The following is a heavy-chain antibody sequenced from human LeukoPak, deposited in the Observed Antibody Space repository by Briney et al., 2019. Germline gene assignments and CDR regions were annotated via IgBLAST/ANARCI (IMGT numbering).Heavy chain of an antibody. V-gene: IGHV4-34*01. CDR2: ISPSGNT. D-gene: IGHD4-11*01. CDR3: ARRVRSADYRLDY. Sequence: PGGSLRLSCAASGFTFSTYSMNWVRQAPGKSLEWVGEISPSGNTQYNPSLKSRVTISLDASKSQFYLKLNSVTAADTAVYYCARRVRSADYRLDYWGQGTLVTVSS. J-gene: IGHJ4*02. CDR1: GFTFSTYS.